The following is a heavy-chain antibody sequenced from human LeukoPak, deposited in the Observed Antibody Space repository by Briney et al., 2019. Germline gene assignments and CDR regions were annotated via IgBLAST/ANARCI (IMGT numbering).Heavy chain of an antibody. CDR3: ATDFYRGRQFDY. CDR1: GNTFTDLS. D-gene: IGHD2/OR15-2a*01. V-gene: IGHV1-24*01. Sequence: ASVKVSCKVSGNTFTDLSMNWVRQAPGKGLEWMGGFDPEDVETIYAQKFQGRVTMTEDTSTETAYMELTCLRPEDTAVYYCATDFYRGRQFDYWGQGTLVTVSS. CDR2: FDPEDVET. J-gene: IGHJ4*02.